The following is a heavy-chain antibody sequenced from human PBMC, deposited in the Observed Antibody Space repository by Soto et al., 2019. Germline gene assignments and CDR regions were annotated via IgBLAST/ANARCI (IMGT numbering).Heavy chain of an antibody. J-gene: IGHJ4*02. CDR3: ARWGCSGSNCNLNQRSFDL. CDR1: GFIFNEYG. V-gene: IGHV3-33*03. D-gene: IGHD2-15*01. Sequence: QVQLVESGGGVVQPGRSLRLSCAASGFIFNEYGMHWVRQAPGKGLEWVAVIWYDGSNKYYADSVKGRFTFSRDNSKNRMSLQMNSLRVEDTAVYYCARWGCSGSNCNLNQRSFDLWGQGTLVTVSS. CDR2: IWYDGSNK.